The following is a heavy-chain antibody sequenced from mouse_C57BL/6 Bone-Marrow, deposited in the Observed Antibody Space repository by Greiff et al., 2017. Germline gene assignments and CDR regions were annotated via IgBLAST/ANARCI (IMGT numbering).Heavy chain of an antibody. CDR2: IDPSDSYT. Sequence: VQLQQPGAELVKPGASVKMSCKASGYTFTSYWITWVKQRPGQGLEWIGEIDPSDSYTNYNQKFKGKSTLTVDKSSSTAYMQLSSLTSEDSAVYYCARDPYYYGSSSFAYWGQGTLVTVSA. V-gene: IGHV1-69*01. D-gene: IGHD1-1*01. CDR3: ARDPYYYGSSSFAY. CDR1: GYTFTSYW. J-gene: IGHJ3*01.